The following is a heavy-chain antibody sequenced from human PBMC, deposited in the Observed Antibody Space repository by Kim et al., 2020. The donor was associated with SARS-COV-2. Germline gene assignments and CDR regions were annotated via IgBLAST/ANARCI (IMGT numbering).Heavy chain of an antibody. CDR3: ARERGLGAAAGNL. V-gene: IGHV7-4-1*02. D-gene: IGHD6-13*01. Sequence: YAQGFTGRFVFSLDTSVSTAYLQISSLKAEDTAVYYCARERGLGAAAGNLWGQGTLVTVSS. J-gene: IGHJ5*02.